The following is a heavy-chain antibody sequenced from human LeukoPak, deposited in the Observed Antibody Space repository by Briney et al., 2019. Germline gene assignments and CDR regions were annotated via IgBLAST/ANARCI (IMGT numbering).Heavy chain of an antibody. CDR1: GGSFSGYY. CDR3: ARGRGRHHIVLVAYATPNWFDP. CDR2: INHSGST. Sequence: PSETLSLTCAVYGGSFSGYYWSWIRQPPGKGLEWIGEINHSGSTNYNPPLKSRVTISVDTSKNQFSLKLSSVTAADTAVYYCARGRGRHHIVLVAYATPNWFDPWGQGTLVTVSS. J-gene: IGHJ5*02. V-gene: IGHV4-34*01. D-gene: IGHD2-8*02.